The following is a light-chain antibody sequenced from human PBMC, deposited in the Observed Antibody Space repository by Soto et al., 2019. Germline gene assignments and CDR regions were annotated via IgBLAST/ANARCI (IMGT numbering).Light chain of an antibody. Sequence: EIVLTQSPGTLSLSPGERATLSCRASQSVSSSYLAWYQQKPGEATRLLIYGASSRPTGIPDRFSGSGSGTDFTLTISRLEPEDFAVYYCQQYGSSPVTFGRGTKVDIK. J-gene: IGKJ3*01. CDR2: GAS. CDR1: QSVSSSY. V-gene: IGKV3-20*01. CDR3: QQYGSSPVT.